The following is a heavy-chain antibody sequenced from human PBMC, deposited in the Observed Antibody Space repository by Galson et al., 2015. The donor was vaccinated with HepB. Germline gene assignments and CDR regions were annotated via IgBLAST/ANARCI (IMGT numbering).Heavy chain of an antibody. V-gene: IGHV3-74*01. CDR1: GFTFSSYW. J-gene: IGHJ4*02. CDR2: INSDGSST. CDR3: ARVPLGRWGIADNNRGGLDY. Sequence: SLRLSCAASGFTFSSYWMHWVRQAPGKGLVWVSRINSDGSSTSYADSVKGRFTISRDNAKNTLYLQMNSLRAEDTAVYYCARVPLGRWGIADNNRGGLDYWGQGTLVTVSS. D-gene: IGHD6-13*01.